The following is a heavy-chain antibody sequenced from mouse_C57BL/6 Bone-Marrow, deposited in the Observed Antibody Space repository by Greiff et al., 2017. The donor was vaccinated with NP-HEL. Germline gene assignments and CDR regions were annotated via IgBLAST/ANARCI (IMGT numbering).Heavy chain of an antibody. V-gene: IGHV1-81*01. CDR1: GYTFTSYG. D-gene: IGHD2-4*01. Sequence: QVHVKQSGAELARPGASVKLSCKASGYTFTSYGISWVKQRTGQGLEWIGEIYPRSGNTYYNEKFKGKATLTADKSSSTAYMELRSLTSEDSAVYCCARHLYYDYDVDAMDDWGQGTSVTVSS. CDR2: IYPRSGNT. J-gene: IGHJ4*01. CDR3: ARHLYYDYDVDAMDD.